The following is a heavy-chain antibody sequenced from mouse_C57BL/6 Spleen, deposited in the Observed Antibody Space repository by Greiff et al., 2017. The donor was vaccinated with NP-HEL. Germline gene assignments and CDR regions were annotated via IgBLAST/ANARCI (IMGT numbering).Heavy chain of an antibody. Sequence: EVKLVESGPGLVKPSQSLSLTCSVTGYSITSGYYWNWIRQFPGNKLEWMGYISYDGSNNYNPSLKNRISITRDTSKNQFFLKLNSVTTEDTATYYCAREGTYYSNPYWYFDVWGTGTTVTVSS. CDR1: GYSITSGYY. CDR3: AREGTYYSNPYWYFDV. J-gene: IGHJ1*03. V-gene: IGHV3-6*01. CDR2: ISYDGSN. D-gene: IGHD2-5*01.